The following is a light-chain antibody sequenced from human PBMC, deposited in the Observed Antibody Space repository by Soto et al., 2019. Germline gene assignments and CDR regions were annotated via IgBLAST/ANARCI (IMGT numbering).Light chain of an antibody. CDR1: QGISNY. J-gene: IGKJ1*01. CDR3: QKLNAYPPWT. CDR2: AAS. Sequence: DIQMTQSPSSLSASVGDRVTITCRASQGISNYLAWYQQKPGKVPKLLIYAASTLQSGVPSRFSGSGSGTDFTLTISSLQPEDVATYFCQKLNAYPPWTFGQGTKVDIK. V-gene: IGKV1-27*01.